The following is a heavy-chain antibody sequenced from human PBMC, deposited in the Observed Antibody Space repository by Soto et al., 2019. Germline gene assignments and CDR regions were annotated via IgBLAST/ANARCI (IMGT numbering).Heavy chain of an antibody. CDR1: GFSLTTSGVG. D-gene: IGHD3-3*01. J-gene: IGHJ4*02. V-gene: IGHV2-5*02. CDR3: AHRVLRTVFGLVTTTAIYFDF. Sequence: QITLNESGPTQVKPRQTLTLTCTFSGFSLTTSGVGVGWIRQSPRKAPEWLALIYWDDDKRYSTSLKSRLTITKDTSKNQVVLTMADLDPADTATYYCAHRVLRTVFGLVTTTAIYFDFWGQGTPVAVSS. CDR2: IYWDDDK.